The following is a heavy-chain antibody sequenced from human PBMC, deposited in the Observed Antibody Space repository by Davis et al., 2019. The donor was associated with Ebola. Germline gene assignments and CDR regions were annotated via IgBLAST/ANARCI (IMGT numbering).Heavy chain of an antibody. V-gene: IGHV4-39*07. D-gene: IGHD3-3*01. CDR3: ARVDYDFWSGYNWFDP. CDR2: IYYSGST. J-gene: IGHJ5*02. CDR1: GGSISSSSYY. Sequence: SETLSLTCTVSGGSISSSSYYWGWIRQPPGKGLEWIGSIYYSGSTNYNPSLKSRVTISVDTSKNPFSLKLSSVTAADTAVYYCARVDYDFWSGYNWFDPWGQGTLVTVSS.